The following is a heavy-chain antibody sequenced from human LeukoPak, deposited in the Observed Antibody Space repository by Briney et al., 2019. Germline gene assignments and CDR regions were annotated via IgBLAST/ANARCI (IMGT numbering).Heavy chain of an antibody. Sequence: GGSLRLSCAASGFTFSSYGMHWVRQAPGKGLEWVAVISYDGSNKYYADSVKGRFTISRDNSKNTLYLQMNSLRAEDTAVYYCAKDHRYSSGWYKYWGQGTLVTVSS. CDR1: GFTFSSYG. V-gene: IGHV3-30*18. D-gene: IGHD6-19*01. CDR2: ISYDGSNK. CDR3: AKDHRYSSGWYKY. J-gene: IGHJ4*02.